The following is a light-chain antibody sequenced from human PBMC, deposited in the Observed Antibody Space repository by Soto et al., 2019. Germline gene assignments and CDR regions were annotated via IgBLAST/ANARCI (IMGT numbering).Light chain of an antibody. CDR1: QTVGNY. V-gene: IGKV3-11*01. J-gene: IGKJ1*01. CDR3: QQRSNWRT. Sequence: EIVLTQSPGTLSLSPGERATLSCRASQTVGNYLAWYQQKPGQAPRLLIYDASNRATGVPSRFSGGGSGTDFTLTITGLEPEDFAVYYCQQRSNWRTFGQGTKVDIK. CDR2: DAS.